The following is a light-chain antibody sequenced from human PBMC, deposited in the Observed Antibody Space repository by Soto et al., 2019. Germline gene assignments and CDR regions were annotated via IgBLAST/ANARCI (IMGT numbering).Light chain of an antibody. CDR1: SSDVGSYNL. CDR3: CSYACSSTS. CDR2: EVS. V-gene: IGLV2-23*02. Sequence: QSALTQPASVSGSPGQSITISCTGTSSDVGSYNLVSWYQQHPGKAPKLMIYEVSKRPSGVSNRFSGSKSGNTASLTISGLQAEDEADYYCCSYACSSTSFGGGTKLTVL. J-gene: IGLJ2*01.